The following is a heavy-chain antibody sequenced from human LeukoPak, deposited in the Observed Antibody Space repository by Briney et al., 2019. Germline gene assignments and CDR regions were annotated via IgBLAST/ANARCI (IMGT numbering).Heavy chain of an antibody. Sequence: ASVKVSCRASGYTFSAYYIHWVRQAPGQGLEWMGWINPNSGGTNYAQKFQGRVTMTGDTSISTAYMELSRLRSDDTAVYYCARDNSVGDYAWWFDPWGQGTLVTVSS. V-gene: IGHV1-2*02. J-gene: IGHJ5*02. D-gene: IGHD1-26*01. CDR1: GYTFSAYY. CDR3: ARDNSVGDYAWWFDP. CDR2: INPNSGGT.